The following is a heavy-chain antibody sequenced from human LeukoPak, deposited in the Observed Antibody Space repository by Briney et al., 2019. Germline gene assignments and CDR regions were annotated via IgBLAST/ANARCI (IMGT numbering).Heavy chain of an antibody. V-gene: IGHV3-7*01. CDR3: ARVDEYSGSYHWGY. Sequence: GGSLRLSCAASGFTFSSYWMSWVRQAPGKGLEWVANIKQDGSEKYYVDSVKGRFTISRDNAKNSLYLQMNSLRAEDTAVYYCARVDEYSGSYHWGYWGQGTLVTVSS. CDR2: IKQDGSEK. CDR1: GFTFSSYW. D-gene: IGHD1-26*01. J-gene: IGHJ4*02.